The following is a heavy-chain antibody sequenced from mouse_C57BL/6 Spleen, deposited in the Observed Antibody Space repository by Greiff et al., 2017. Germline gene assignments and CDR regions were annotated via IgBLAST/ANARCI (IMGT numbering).Heavy chain of an antibody. D-gene: IGHD1-1*01. CDR1: GFNIKDYY. J-gene: IGHJ4*01. CDR2: IDPEDGET. V-gene: IGHV14-2*01. CDR3: ARYYYGSSYYAMDY. Sequence: VQLQQPGAELVKPGASVKLSCTASGFNIKDYYMHWVKQRTEQGLEWIGRIDPEDGETKYAPKFQGQATITADTSSNTAYLQLSSLAAEATAVYDCARYYYGSSYYAMDYWGQGTSVTVSS.